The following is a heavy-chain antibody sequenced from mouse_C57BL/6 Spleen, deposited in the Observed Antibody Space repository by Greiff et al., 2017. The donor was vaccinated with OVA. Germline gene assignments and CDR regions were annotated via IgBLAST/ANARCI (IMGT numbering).Heavy chain of an antibody. CDR1: GFTFSDYG. CDR3: ATVYDGYVDY. D-gene: IGHD2-3*01. Sequence: EVMLVESGGGLVKPGGSLKLSCAASGFTFSDYGMHWVRQAPEKGLEWVAYISSGSSTIYYADTVKGRFTISRDNAKNTLFLQMTSLRSEDTAMYYCATVYDGYVDYWGQGTTLTVSS. J-gene: IGHJ2*01. V-gene: IGHV5-17*01. CDR2: ISSGSSTI.